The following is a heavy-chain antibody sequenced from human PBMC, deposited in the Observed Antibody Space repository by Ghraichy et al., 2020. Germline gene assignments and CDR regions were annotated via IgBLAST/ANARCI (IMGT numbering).Heavy chain of an antibody. CDR1: GGSISSYY. Sequence: SETLSLTCTVSGGSISSYYWSWIRQPPGKGLEWIGYIYTSGSTNYNPSLKSRVTISVDTSKNQFSLKLSSVTAADTAVYYCARRIAAAGTLYNWFDPWGQGTLVTVSS. J-gene: IGHJ5*02. CDR3: ARRIAAAGTLYNWFDP. CDR2: IYTSGST. V-gene: IGHV4-4*09. D-gene: IGHD6-13*01.